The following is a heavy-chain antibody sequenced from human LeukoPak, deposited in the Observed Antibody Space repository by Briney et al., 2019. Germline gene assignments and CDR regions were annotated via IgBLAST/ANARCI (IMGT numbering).Heavy chain of an antibody. J-gene: IGHJ4*02. CDR1: GGSISSHY. CDR3: ARSPRVDFWSGYYQFDY. CDR2: IYYSGST. V-gene: IGHV4-59*11. D-gene: IGHD3-3*01. Sequence: PSETLSLTCTVSGGSISSHYWSWIRQPPGKGLEWIGYIYYSGSTNYNPSLKSRVTISVDTSKNQFSLKLSSVTAADTAVYYCARSPRVDFWSGYYQFDYWGQGTLVTASS.